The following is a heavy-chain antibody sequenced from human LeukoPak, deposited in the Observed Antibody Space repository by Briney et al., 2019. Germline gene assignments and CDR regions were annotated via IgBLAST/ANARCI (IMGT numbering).Heavy chain of an antibody. V-gene: IGHV4-38-2*02. Sequence: TETLSLTCTVSGYSISSGYYWGWIRQPPGKGLEWIGSIYHSGSTYYNPSPKSRVTISVDTSKNQFSLKLSSVTAADTAVYYCASSGSYFQADYWGQGTLVTVSS. CDR2: IYHSGST. CDR3: ASSGSYFQADY. J-gene: IGHJ4*02. CDR1: GYSISSGYY. D-gene: IGHD3-10*01.